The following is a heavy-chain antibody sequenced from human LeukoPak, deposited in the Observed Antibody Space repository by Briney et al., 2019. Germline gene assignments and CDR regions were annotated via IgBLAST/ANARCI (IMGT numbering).Heavy chain of an antibody. CDR2: IYPGDSDT. CDR1: GYSFTDYW. V-gene: IGHV5-51*01. CDR3: ARQGSRYGGSDY. Sequence: GESLKISCKGSGYSFTDYWIAWVRQMPGKGLEYMGIIYPGDSDTRYSPSFQGQVTISADKSITTAYLLWNSLKASDTAIYFCARQGSRYGGSDYWGQGTLVTASS. D-gene: IGHD6-13*01. J-gene: IGHJ4*02.